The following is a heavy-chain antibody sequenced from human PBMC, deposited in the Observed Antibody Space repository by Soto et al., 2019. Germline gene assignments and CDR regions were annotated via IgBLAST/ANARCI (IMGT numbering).Heavy chain of an antibody. CDR1: GYTFTSYG. CDR3: ARDEGYKWNYGGSWFDP. Sequence: QVQLVQSGAEVKKPGASVKVSCKASGYTFTSYGISWVRQAPGQGLEWMGWISAYNGNTNYAQKLQGRVTMTTDTPTSTASMELRSLRSDDTAVYYCARDEGYKWNYGGSWFDPWGQGTRVTVSS. V-gene: IGHV1-18*01. J-gene: IGHJ5*02. D-gene: IGHD1-7*01. CDR2: ISAYNGNT.